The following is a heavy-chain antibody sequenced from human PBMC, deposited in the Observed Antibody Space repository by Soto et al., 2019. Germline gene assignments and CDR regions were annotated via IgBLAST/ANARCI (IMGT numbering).Heavy chain of an antibody. Sequence: VKVSCKASGYTFTSYYMHWVRQAPGQGLEWMGIINASGGSTSYAQKLQGRVTMTRDTSTSTAYMELRSLRSDDTAVYYCARHWRMDYYDSSGYSDYWGQGTLVTVSS. CDR3: ARHWRMDYYDSSGYSDY. CDR2: INASGGST. CDR1: GYTFTSYY. D-gene: IGHD3-22*01. J-gene: IGHJ4*02. V-gene: IGHV1-46*01.